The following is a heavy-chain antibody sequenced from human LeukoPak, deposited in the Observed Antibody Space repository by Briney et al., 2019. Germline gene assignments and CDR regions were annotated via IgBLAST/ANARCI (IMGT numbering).Heavy chain of an antibody. Sequence: PSETLSLTCSVSGASVSSDYWNWIRQSPGRGLEWIGYTHYRGDINYNPSLKSRLTMSVDASSNQVSLKLSSVTAVDAAVYYCGRNLGSGSDHWGQGTLVTVSS. CDR2: THYRGDI. CDR1: GASVSSDY. V-gene: IGHV4-59*02. D-gene: IGHD3-10*01. J-gene: IGHJ4*02. CDR3: GRNLGSGSDH.